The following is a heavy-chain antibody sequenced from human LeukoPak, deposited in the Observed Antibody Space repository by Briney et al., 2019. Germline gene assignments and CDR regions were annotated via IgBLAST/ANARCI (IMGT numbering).Heavy chain of an antibody. V-gene: IGHV3-23*01. CDR3: AKEKQQLKGLDP. Sequence: GGSLRLSCAASGFTFSTYAMSWVRQAPGKGLEWVSDISGSGGLTYYADSVKGRFTISRDNSKNTLYLQMNSLRAEDTAVYYCAKEKQQLKGLDPWGQGTLVTVSS. CDR2: ISGSGGLT. J-gene: IGHJ5*02. D-gene: IGHD6-13*01. CDR1: GFTFSTYA.